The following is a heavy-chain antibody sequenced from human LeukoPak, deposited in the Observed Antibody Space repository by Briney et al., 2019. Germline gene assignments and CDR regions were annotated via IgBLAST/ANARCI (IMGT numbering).Heavy chain of an antibody. CDR2: INHSGST. CDR3: ARGNLGLRYFDWFDP. J-gene: IGHJ5*02. Sequence: SETLSLTCAVYGGSFSGYYWSWIRQPPGKGLEWIGEINHSGSTNYNPSLKSRVTISVDTSKNQFSLKLSSVTAADTAVYYCARGNLGLRYFDWFDPWGQGALVTVSS. D-gene: IGHD3-9*01. V-gene: IGHV4-34*01. CDR1: GGSFSGYY.